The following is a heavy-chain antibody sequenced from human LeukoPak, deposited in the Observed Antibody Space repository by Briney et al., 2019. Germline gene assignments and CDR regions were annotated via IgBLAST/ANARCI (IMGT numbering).Heavy chain of an antibody. D-gene: IGHD4-17*01. V-gene: IGHV1-69*05. J-gene: IGHJ4*02. Sequence: SVKVSCKASGGTFSSYAISWVRQTPGQGLEWMGRIIPIFGTANYAQKFQGRVTITTDESTSTAYMELSSLRSEDTAVYYCARPGDYSPAWDYWGQGTLVTVSS. CDR3: ARPGDYSPAWDY. CDR2: IIPIFGTA. CDR1: GGTFSSYA.